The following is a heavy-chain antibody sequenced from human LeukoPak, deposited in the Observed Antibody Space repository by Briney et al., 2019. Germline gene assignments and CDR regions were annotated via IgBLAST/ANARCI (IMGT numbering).Heavy chain of an antibody. CDR3: ASGGLTHEYYFDY. V-gene: IGHV3-30*02. CDR1: GFTFSSYG. J-gene: IGHJ4*02. CDR2: IRYDGNNQ. D-gene: IGHD3-3*01. Sequence: GGSLRLSCAASGFTFSSYGIHWVRQAPGKGLEWVSFIRYDGNNQYYADSVKGRFTVSRDNSKNTLYLQMNSLRGEDTSVYYCASGGLTHEYYFDYWGQGTLVTVSS.